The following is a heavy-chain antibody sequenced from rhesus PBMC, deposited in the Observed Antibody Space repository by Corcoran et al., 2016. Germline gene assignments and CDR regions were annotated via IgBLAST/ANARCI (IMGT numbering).Heavy chain of an antibody. V-gene: IGHV4-80*01. CDR1: GGSFSSYW. J-gene: IGHJ4*01. CDR2: INGNTGTT. CDR3: ARYGQRQRDFDS. Sequence: QVQLQESGPGLVKPSETLSLTCAVSGGSFSSYWWSWIRQPPGKGLEWSGEINGNTGTTNYNPPLKGRVTISKGASKNQFSLKLSSVTAADTAVYYCARYGQRQRDFDSWGQGVLVTVSS. D-gene: IGHD6-25*01.